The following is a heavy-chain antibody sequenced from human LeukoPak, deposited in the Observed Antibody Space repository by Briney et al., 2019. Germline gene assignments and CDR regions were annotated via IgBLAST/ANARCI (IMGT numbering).Heavy chain of an antibody. J-gene: IGHJ4*02. CDR2: ISSSSSYI. CDR1: GFTFSSYS. V-gene: IGHV3-21*01. Sequence: KPGGSLRLSCAASGFTFSSYSMNWVRQAPGKGLEWVSSISSSSSYIYYAESVKGRFTISRDNAKNSLYLQMNSLRSEDTAVYYCASLGRNGVELSSGYWGQGTLVTVSS. D-gene: IGHD1-7*01. CDR3: ASLGRNGVELSSGY.